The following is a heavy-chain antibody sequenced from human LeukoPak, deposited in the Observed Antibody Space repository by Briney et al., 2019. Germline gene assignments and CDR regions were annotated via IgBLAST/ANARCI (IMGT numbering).Heavy chain of an antibody. Sequence: XAPGQGLXXXXWINTNTGNPTYAQGFTGRFVFSLDTSVSTAYLQISSLKAEDTAVYYCARRGPHDYGDYVGYWGQGTLVTVSS. CDR2: INTNTGNP. CDR3: ARRGPHDYGDYVGY. V-gene: IGHV7-4-1*02. J-gene: IGHJ4*02. D-gene: IGHD4-17*01.